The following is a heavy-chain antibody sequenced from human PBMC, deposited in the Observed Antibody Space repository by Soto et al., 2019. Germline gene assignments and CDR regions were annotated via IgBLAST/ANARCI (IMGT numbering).Heavy chain of an antibody. Sequence: GGSLRLSCAASGFTFSSYAMHWVRQAPGKGLEWVAVISYDGSNKYYADSVKGRFTISRDNSKNTLYLQMNSLRAEDTAVYYCARPVLLFLEWLPYYYYYGMDVWGQGTTVTVSS. CDR1: GFTFSSYA. V-gene: IGHV3-30-3*01. CDR2: ISYDGSNK. CDR3: ARPVLLFLEWLPYYYYYGMDV. J-gene: IGHJ6*02. D-gene: IGHD3-3*01.